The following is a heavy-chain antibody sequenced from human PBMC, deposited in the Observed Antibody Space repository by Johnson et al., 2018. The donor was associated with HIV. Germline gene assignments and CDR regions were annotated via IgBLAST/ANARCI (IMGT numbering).Heavy chain of an antibody. V-gene: IGHV3-30*04. Sequence: VQLVESGGGLVQPGGSLRLSCAASGFTFSNFAMHWVRQAPGKGLEWVVVISYDGSNKYFADSVKGRFTISRDNSKNSLYLQMNSLRAEDTAVYYCARQLRSDAFDIWGQGTMVTVSS. D-gene: IGHD7-27*01. J-gene: IGHJ3*02. CDR3: ARQLRSDAFDI. CDR1: GFTFSNFA. CDR2: ISYDGSNK.